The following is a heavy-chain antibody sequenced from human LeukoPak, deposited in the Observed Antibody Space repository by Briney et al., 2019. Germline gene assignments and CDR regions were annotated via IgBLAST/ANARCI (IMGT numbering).Heavy chain of an antibody. V-gene: IGHV3-66*01. D-gene: IGHD6-13*01. CDR1: GFTVSSNY. CDR3: ARTPSAAFSDY. Sequence: PGGSLRLSCAASGFTVSSNYMSWVRQAPGKGLEWVSVIYSGGSTYYADSVKGRFAISRDNSKNTLYLQMNSLRAEDTAVYYCARTPSAAFSDYWGQGTLVTVSS. CDR2: IYSGGST. J-gene: IGHJ4*02.